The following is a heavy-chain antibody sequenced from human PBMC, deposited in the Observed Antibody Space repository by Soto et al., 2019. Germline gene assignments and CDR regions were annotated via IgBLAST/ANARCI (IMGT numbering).Heavy chain of an antibody. Sequence: TVSGGSINSSDYNWSWIRQPPGKGLEWIGYIYHSGRTYYNPSLKSRLTISVDTSKSQFSLNLSSVTDADTAVYYCATYAKGGYFDYWGQGTLVTVSS. V-gene: IGHV4-30-4*01. CDR2: IYHSGRT. CDR3: ATYAKGGYFDY. CDR1: GGSINSSDYN. J-gene: IGHJ4*02. D-gene: IGHD3-16*01.